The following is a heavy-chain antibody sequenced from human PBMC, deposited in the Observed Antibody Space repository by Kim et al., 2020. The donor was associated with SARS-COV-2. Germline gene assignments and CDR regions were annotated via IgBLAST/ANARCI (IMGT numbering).Heavy chain of an antibody. CDR3: ARVGNYSPYDAFDI. V-gene: IGHV3-11*01. CDR1: GFTFSDYY. CDR2: ISSSGSTI. Sequence: GGSLRLSCAASGFTFSDYYMSWIRQAPGKGLEWVSYISSSGSTIYYADSVKGRFTISRDNAKNSLYLQMNSLRAEDTAVYYCARVGNYSPYDAFDIWGQGTMVTVSS. D-gene: IGHD4-4*01. J-gene: IGHJ3*02.